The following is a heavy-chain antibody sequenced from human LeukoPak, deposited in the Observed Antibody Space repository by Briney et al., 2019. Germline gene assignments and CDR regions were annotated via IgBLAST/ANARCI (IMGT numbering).Heavy chain of an antibody. J-gene: IGHJ4*02. Sequence: ASVKVSCKASGGTFSSYAISWVRQVPGQGLEWMGRIIPILGIANYAQKFQGRVTITADKSTSTAYMELSSLRSEDTAVYYCARSTGSYYDYWGQGTLVTVSS. CDR2: IIPILGIA. V-gene: IGHV1-69*04. CDR1: GGTFSSYA. D-gene: IGHD1-26*01. CDR3: ARSTGSYYDY.